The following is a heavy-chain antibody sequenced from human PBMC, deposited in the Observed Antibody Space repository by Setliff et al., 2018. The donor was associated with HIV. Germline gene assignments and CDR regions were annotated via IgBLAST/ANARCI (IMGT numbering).Heavy chain of an antibody. CDR1: GGSISSGDYY. D-gene: IGHD7-27*01. CDR2: IYDSGST. CDR3: ARDGGSSTWGSGAFDV. V-gene: IGHV4-61*08. Sequence: SETLSLTCTVSGGSISSGDYYWSWIRQPPGKGLEWIGNIYDSGSTNYNPSLKSRLTISLDTSKNQFSLKLNSVTAADTAVYYCARDGGSSTWGSGAFDVWGQGTVVTVSS. J-gene: IGHJ3*01.